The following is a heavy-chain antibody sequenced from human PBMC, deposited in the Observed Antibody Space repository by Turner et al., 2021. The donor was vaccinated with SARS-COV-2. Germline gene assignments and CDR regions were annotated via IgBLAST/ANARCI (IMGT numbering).Heavy chain of an antibody. CDR1: GDSISSYY. CDR3: ARSGGWYFGYFDY. J-gene: IGHJ4*02. V-gene: IGHV4-59*01. CDR2: IYYSGST. D-gene: IGHD6-19*01. Sequence: QVQLQESGPGLVKPSETLSLTCTVSGDSISSYYGSWIRQPPGKGLEWIGYIYYSGSTNYTPSLKSRVTISVDTSKNQFSLKLTSVTAADTAVYYCARSGGWYFGYFDYWGQGTLVTVSS.